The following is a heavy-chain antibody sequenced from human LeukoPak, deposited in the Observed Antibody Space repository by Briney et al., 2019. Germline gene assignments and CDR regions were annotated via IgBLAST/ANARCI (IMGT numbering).Heavy chain of an antibody. CDR2: INHSGST. CDR3: ARGSRLVRGVHNWFDP. V-gene: IGHV4-34*01. Sequence: PSETLSLTCAVYGGSLSGYYWSWIRQPPGKGLEWIGEINHSGSTNYNLSLKSRVTISVDTSKNQFSLKLSSVTAADTAVYYCARGSRLVRGVHNWFDPWGQGTLVTVSS. CDR1: GGSLSGYY. D-gene: IGHD3-10*01. J-gene: IGHJ5*02.